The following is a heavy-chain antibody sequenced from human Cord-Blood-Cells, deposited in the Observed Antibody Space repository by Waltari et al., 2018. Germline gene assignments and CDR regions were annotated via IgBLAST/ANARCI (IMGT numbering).Heavy chain of an antibody. CDR3: ARGAPALRFLEWLEAYYGMDV. Sequence: QVQLVQSGAEVKKPGASVKVSCKASGYTFTRYDINWVRQATGQGLEWMGWMDPDSGNTGDERNCQGGVTITGNTSISAAYMELSSLRAEATSVYYWARGAPALRFLEWLEAYYGMDVWSQGTTVTVSS. D-gene: IGHD3-3*01. CDR1: GYTFTRYD. V-gene: IGHV1-8*01. J-gene: IGHJ6*02. CDR2: MDPDSGNT.